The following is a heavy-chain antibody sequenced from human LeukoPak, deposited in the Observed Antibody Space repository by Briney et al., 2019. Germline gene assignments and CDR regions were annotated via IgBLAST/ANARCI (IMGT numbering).Heavy chain of an antibody. J-gene: IGHJ3*02. Sequence: SVKVSCEASGGTFSSYAISWVRQAPGQGLEWMGRIIPIFGTANYAQKFQGRVTITTDESTSTAYMELSSLRSEDTAVYYCAREAMVVTGGHAFDIWGQGTMVTVSS. CDR1: GGTFSSYA. CDR2: IIPIFGTA. V-gene: IGHV1-69*05. CDR3: AREAMVVTGGHAFDI. D-gene: IGHD4-23*01.